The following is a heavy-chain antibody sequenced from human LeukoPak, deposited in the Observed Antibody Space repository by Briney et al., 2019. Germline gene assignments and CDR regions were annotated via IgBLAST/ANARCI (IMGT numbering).Heavy chain of an antibody. J-gene: IGHJ4*02. CDR2: ISNNGGYT. V-gene: IGHV3-23*01. D-gene: IGHD1-1*01. CDR1: GFTFSSSA. CDR3: AKDQPGGTYFDY. Sequence: GGSLRLSCAASGFTFSSSAMSWVRQAPGKGLEWVSAISNNGGYTYYADSVQGRFTISRDNSKNTLYLQMNSLRAEDTAVYYCAKDQPGGTYFDYWGQGTLVTVSS.